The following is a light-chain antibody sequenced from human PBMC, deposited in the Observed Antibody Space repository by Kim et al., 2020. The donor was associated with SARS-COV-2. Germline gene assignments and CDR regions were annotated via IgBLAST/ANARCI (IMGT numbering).Light chain of an antibody. V-gene: IGLV2-8*01. CDR2: EVS. Sequence: QSALTQPPSASGSPGQSVTISCTGTSSDIGGYNYVSWYQQHPGKAPKLMIYEVSRRPSGVPDRFSGSKSGNTASLTVSGLQADDEANYYCSSYAGSNDVLFGGGTQLTVL. CDR3: SSYAGSNDVL. CDR1: SSDIGGYNY. J-gene: IGLJ2*01.